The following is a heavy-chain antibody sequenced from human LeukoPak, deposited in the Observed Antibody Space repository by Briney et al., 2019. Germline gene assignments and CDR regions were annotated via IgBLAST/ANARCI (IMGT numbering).Heavy chain of an antibody. Sequence: GGSLRLSCAASGFTFSSYWMHWVRQAPGEGLVWVSRINSDGSSTSYADSVKGRFTISRDNAKNTLYLQMNSLRAGDTAVYYCAGSTLFYEDWYFDLWGRGTLVTVSS. CDR3: AGSTLFYEDWYFDL. V-gene: IGHV3-74*01. J-gene: IGHJ2*01. CDR2: INSDGSST. D-gene: IGHD3-10*01. CDR1: GFTFSSYW.